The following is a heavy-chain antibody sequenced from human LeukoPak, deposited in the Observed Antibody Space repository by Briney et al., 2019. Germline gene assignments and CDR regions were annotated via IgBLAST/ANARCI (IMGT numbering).Heavy chain of an antibody. J-gene: IGHJ5*02. Sequence: ASVKVSCKASGYTFTSYDVNWFRQVTGQGLEWMGWMNPNSGNTGYAQKFQGRVTMTRNTSISTAYMELSSLRSEDTAVYYCARGLRYYDILTGYYKGTPFDPWGQGTLVTVSS. CDR1: GYTFTSYD. D-gene: IGHD3-9*01. CDR3: ARGLRYYDILTGYYKGTPFDP. CDR2: MNPNSGNT. V-gene: IGHV1-8*01.